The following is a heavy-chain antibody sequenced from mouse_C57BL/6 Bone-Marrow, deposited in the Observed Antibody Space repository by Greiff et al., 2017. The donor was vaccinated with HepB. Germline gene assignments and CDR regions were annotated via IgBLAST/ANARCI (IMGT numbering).Heavy chain of an antibody. J-gene: IGHJ1*03. CDR1: GFNIKDDY. CDR2: IDPENGDT. CDR3: TRTTFDV. V-gene: IGHV14-4*01. D-gene: IGHD1-1*01. Sequence: EVKLQESGAELVRPGASVKLSCTASGFNIKDDYMHWVKQRPEQGLEWIGWIDPENGDTEYASKFQAKATITAYTSSNTAYLQLSSLTSEDTAVYYCTRTTFDVWGTGTTVTVSS.